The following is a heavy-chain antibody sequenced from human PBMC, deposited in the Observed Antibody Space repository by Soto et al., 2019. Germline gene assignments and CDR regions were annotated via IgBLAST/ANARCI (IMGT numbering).Heavy chain of an antibody. CDR2: IYPGDSDT. D-gene: IGHD1-26*01. Sequence: RKSLKISCKGSGYSFTTYWIGWVRQMPGKGLEWMGIIYPGDSDTRYSPSFEGQVTISVDKSISTAYLQWSSLKASDTGMYYCARDSGSPDPYYYYAMDVWGQGTTVTVSS. CDR1: GYSFTTYW. CDR3: ARDSGSPDPYYYYAMDV. V-gene: IGHV5-51*01. J-gene: IGHJ6*02.